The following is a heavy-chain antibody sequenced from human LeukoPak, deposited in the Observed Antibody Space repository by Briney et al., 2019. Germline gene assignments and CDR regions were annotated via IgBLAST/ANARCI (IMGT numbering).Heavy chain of an antibody. CDR3: ARLGYSYGPHAFDI. Sequence: QSGGSLRLSCAASGFTVSSNYMSWVRQAPGKGLEWVSVIYSGGSTYYADSVKGRFTISRDNSKNTLYLQMNSLRADDTAVYYCARLGYSYGPHAFDIWGQGTMVTVSS. D-gene: IGHD5-18*01. V-gene: IGHV3-53*01. J-gene: IGHJ3*02. CDR1: GFTVSSNY. CDR2: IYSGGST.